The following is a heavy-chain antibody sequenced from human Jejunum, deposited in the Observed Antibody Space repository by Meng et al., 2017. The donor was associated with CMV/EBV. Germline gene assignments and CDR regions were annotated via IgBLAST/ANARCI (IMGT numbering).Heavy chain of an antibody. CDR2: ISAYNGNT. CDR1: GYTFTNYG. V-gene: IGHV1-18*01. CDR3: ARVEVGITSGDY. D-gene: IGHD1-26*01. J-gene: IGHJ4*02. Sequence: QVQLGQSGGGGQQPAASLEAPCKASGYTFTNYGITWVRQAPGQGLEWMGWISAYNGNTNYAQTLQGRVTMTTDTSTSTAYMELRSLRSDDTAVYYCARVEVGITSGDYWGQGTLVTVSS.